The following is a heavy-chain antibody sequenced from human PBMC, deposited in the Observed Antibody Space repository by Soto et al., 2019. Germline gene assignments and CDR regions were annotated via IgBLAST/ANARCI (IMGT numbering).Heavy chain of an antibody. V-gene: IGHV4-39*01. CDR1: GGSISSSSCY. Sequence: SETLSLTCTVAGGSISSSSCYWGWIRQPPGKGLEWIGSIYYSGSTYYNPSLKSRVTISVDTSKNQFSLKLSSVTAADTAVYYCATLFRGGYDYGDYELFDPWGQGTLVTVSS. D-gene: IGHD4-17*01. CDR3: ATLFRGGYDYGDYELFDP. J-gene: IGHJ5*02. CDR2: IYYSGST.